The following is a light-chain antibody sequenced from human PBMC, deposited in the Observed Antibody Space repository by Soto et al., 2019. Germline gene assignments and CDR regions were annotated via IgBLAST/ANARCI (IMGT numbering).Light chain of an antibody. J-gene: IGLJ1*01. Sequence: QPVLTQPPSASGNPGQRLTISCSGSTSNILRNYVYWYRQFPGTAPRLLISMNDQRPSGVPDRFSGSKSGTSASLAISGLRSDDEADYYCASWDDSLSGYVFGTGTKLTVL. CDR1: TSNILRNY. CDR2: MND. V-gene: IGLV1-47*01. CDR3: ASWDDSLSGYV.